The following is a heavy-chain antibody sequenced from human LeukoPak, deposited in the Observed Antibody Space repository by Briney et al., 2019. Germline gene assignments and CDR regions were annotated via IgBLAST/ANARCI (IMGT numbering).Heavy chain of an antibody. CDR3: ESDGSGLYYYDSSGYYDY. Sequence: GGSLRLSCAASGFTVSSNYMGWVRQAPGKGLEWVSVIYSGGSTYYADSVKGRFTISRDNSKNTLYIQMNSLRGEDTAVYYCESDGSGLYYYDSSGYYDYWGQGTLVTVSS. CDR1: GFTVSSNY. J-gene: IGHJ4*02. V-gene: IGHV3-66*01. CDR2: IYSGGST. D-gene: IGHD3-22*01.